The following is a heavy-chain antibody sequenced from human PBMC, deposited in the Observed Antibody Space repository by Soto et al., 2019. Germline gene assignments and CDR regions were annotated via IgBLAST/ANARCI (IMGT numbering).Heavy chain of an antibody. J-gene: IGHJ4*02. CDR2: IIPIFGTA. CDR1: GGTFSSYA. V-gene: IGHV1-69*13. D-gene: IGHD2-15*01. Sequence: SVKVSCKASGGTFSSYAISWVRQAPGQGLEWMGGIIPIFGTANYAQKFQGRVTITADESTSTAYMELSSLRSEDTAVYYCARAQKYCSGGSCYDYWGQGILVTVSS. CDR3: ARAQKYCSGGSCYDY.